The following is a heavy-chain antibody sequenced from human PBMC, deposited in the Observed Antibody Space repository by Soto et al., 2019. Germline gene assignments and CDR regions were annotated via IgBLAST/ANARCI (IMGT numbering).Heavy chain of an antibody. V-gene: IGHV3-23*01. D-gene: IGHD1-26*01. CDR2: ISGSGGST. J-gene: IGHJ3*02. Sequence: AGSLRLSCAASGFTFSSYAMSWVRQAPGKGLEWVSAISGSGGSTYYADSVKGRFTISRDNSKNTLYLQMNSLRAEDTAVYYCAKIRSGSYYARRAFDIWGQGTMVTVSS. CDR1: GFTFSSYA. CDR3: AKIRSGSYYARRAFDI.